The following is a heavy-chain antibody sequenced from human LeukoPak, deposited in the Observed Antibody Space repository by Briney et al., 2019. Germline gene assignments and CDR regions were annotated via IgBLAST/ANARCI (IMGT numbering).Heavy chain of an antibody. CDR2: INQDGSER. Sequence: GGSLRLSCAASGSTFSSYRMSWVRQAPGKGLEWVANINQDGSERYYVDSVKGRFTISRDNTKNSLYLQMSSLRAEDTAVYYCARDKVSGATHFDYWGQGTLVTVSS. D-gene: IGHD1-26*01. CDR3: ARDKVSGATHFDY. J-gene: IGHJ4*02. V-gene: IGHV3-7*01. CDR1: GSTFSSYR.